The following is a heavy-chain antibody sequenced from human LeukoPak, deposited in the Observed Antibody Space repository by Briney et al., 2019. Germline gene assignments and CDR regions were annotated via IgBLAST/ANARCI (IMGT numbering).Heavy chain of an antibody. J-gene: IGHJ4*02. CDR3: ASRYCTNGVCYLDY. Sequence: SETLSLTCTVSGGSISSSSYYWGWIRQPPGKGLEWIGSIYYSGSTYYNPSLKSRVTISVDTSKNQFSLKLSSVTAADTAVYYCASRYCTNGVCYLDYWGQGTLVTVSS. CDR2: IYYSGST. D-gene: IGHD2-8*01. V-gene: IGHV4-39*01. CDR1: GGSISSSSYY.